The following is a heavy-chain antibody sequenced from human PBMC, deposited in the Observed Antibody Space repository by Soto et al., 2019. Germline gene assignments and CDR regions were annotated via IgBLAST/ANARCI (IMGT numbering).Heavy chain of an antibody. CDR3: AKTLEDYSNYYYGMDV. V-gene: IGHV1-69*01. D-gene: IGHD4-4*01. J-gene: IGHJ6*02. Sequence: QVQLVQSGAEVKKPGSSVKVSCKASGGTFSSYAISWVRQAPGQGLEWMGGIIPIFGTANYAQKFQGRVTITADESRSTAYMELSSLRSEDTAVYYCAKTLEDYSNYYYGMDVWGQGTTVTVSS. CDR1: GGTFSSYA. CDR2: IIPIFGTA.